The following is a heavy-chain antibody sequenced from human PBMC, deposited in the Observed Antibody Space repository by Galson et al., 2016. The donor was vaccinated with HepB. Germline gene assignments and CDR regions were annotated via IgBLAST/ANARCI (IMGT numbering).Heavy chain of an antibody. J-gene: IGHJ6*02. V-gene: IGHV1-69*10. D-gene: IGHD2-2*02. CDR2: IIPILGIP. CDR1: GDSFTRYA. Sequence: SVKVSCKASGDSFTRYAVTWVRQAPGQGLEWMGEIIPILGIPNSAQKFQGRVTITADKSTSTAYMELSSLRSEDTAIYYCATRYCSTTSCYRYYHYGMAVWGQGTTLTVSS. CDR3: ATRYCSTTSCYRYYHYGMAV.